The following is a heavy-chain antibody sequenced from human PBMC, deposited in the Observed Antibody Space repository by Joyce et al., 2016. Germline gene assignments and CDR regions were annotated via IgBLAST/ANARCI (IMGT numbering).Heavy chain of an antibody. CDR1: GYTFTSYW. Sequence: EVQLVQSGAEVKKPGESLKFSCKGSGYTFTSYWIGWVRQMPGKGLEWVGVIYPYDSDTRYSPSFQGHFTISTDTSLNTAYLQWNNLRASDTAMYYCAKSGTDNWFDHWGQGTLVTVSS. CDR2: IYPYDSDT. J-gene: IGHJ5*02. V-gene: IGHV5-51*01. D-gene: IGHD3-10*01. CDR3: AKSGTDNWFDH.